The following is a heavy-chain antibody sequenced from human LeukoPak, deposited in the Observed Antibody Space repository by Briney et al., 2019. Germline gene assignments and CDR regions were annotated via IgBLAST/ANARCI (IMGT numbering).Heavy chain of an antibody. D-gene: IGHD6-13*01. V-gene: IGHV4-59*01. J-gene: IGHJ5*02. CDR2: IYSSGST. Sequence: SETLSLTCTVSGGSISGYYWTWIRQPPGKGLEWIGCIYSSGSTSYKPSLKSRITISVDTSKNQFSLNLSSVAAADTAVYYCVRGKAAAGAIWFDPWGQGTLVTVSS. CDR1: GGSISGYY. CDR3: VRGKAAAGAIWFDP.